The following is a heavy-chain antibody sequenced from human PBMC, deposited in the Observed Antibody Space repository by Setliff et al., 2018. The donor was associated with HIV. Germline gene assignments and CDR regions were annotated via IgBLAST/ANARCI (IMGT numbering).Heavy chain of an antibody. Sequence: SETLSLTCTVSGGSISSFSYYWAWIRQSPGKGLEWIGNVYHSGGTDYNPSLRSRVSISVDTSTNQFSLSLAAVTAADTAVYYCTRRFEKWLAFDYWGQGTLVTVSS. D-gene: IGHD6-19*01. CDR1: GGSISSFSYY. CDR2: VYHSGGT. CDR3: TRRFEKWLAFDY. V-gene: IGHV4-39*01. J-gene: IGHJ4*02.